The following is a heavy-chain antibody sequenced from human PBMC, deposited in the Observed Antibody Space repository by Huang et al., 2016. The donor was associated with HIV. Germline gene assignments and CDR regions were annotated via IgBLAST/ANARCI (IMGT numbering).Heavy chain of an antibody. CDR2: INTNPGNP. J-gene: IGHJ4*02. D-gene: IGHD3-22*01. CDR3: ARDYYDSRGYDIHAVVDY. V-gene: IGHV7-4-1*02. CDR1: GYTFTRYA. Sequence: QVQLVQSGSELRKPGASVKVSCQASGYTFTRYAMNWVRQAPGQGLEWMGWINTNPGNPTYAQAVTGRFVLSLDTAVSTAYLQISSLEAEDTAVYYCARDYYDSRGYDIHAVVDYWGQGTLVTVSS.